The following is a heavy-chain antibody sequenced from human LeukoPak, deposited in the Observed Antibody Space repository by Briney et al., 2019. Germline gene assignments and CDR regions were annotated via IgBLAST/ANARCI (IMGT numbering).Heavy chain of an antibody. CDR1: GGSISSSSYY. CDR2: IYYSGST. Sequence: SETLSLTCTVSGGSISSSSYYWGWIRQPPGKGLEWIGSIYYSGSTYYNPSLKSRVTISVDTSKNQFSLKLSSVTAADTAVYYCARDQYSSGWFDYWGQGTLVTVSS. CDR3: ARDQYSSGWFDY. D-gene: IGHD6-19*01. V-gene: IGHV4-39*07. J-gene: IGHJ4*02.